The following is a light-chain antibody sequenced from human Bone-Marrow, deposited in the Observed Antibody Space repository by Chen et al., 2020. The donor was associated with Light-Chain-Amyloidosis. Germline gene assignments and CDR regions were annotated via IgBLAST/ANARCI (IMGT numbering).Light chain of an antibody. CDR3: QQYGTSPLT. CDR2: GSS. J-gene: IGKJ4*01. Sequence: EIVLPQSPGTLSLSLGEGANLSCRPSQTMSSNYLTWYQEKFGKGPRPLIYGSSSRATGIHDRLTGSGSGTDFTLTINRLEPEDFAMYYCQQYGTSPLTFGGGTKVEIK. CDR1: QTMSSNY. V-gene: IGKV3-20*01.